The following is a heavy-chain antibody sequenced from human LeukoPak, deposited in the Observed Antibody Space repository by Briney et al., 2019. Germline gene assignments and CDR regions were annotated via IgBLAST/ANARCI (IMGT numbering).Heavy chain of an antibody. CDR2: ISYDGSNK. CDR3: ANWAPFWSGYPLDI. V-gene: IGHV3-30-3*01. Sequence: GGSLRLSCAASGFTFSSYAMHWVRQAPGKGLEWVAVISYDGSNKYYADSVKGRFTISRDNSKNTLYLQMNSLRAEDTAVYYCANWAPFWSGYPLDIWGQGTMVTVSS. CDR1: GFTFSSYA. D-gene: IGHD3-3*01. J-gene: IGHJ3*02.